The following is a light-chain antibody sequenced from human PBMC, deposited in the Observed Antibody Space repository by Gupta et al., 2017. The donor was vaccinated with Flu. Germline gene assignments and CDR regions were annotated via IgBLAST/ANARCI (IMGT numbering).Light chain of an antibody. CDR1: HSISNL. CDR3: QQYHSTRFT. Sequence: PSCEPASIKYKSRTTSRDSHSISNLLAWYQHKPGQPPKLLIYSASTLQSGVPERFSGRGSGTDFTLTISSLQAEDEAVYYCQQYHSTRFTLGPGTKLEIK. CDR2: SAS. J-gene: IGKJ2*01. V-gene: IGKV1-9*01.